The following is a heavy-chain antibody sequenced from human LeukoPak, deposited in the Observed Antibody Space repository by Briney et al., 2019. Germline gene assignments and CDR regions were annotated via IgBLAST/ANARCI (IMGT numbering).Heavy chain of an antibody. Sequence: PGGSLRLSCAASGFTFRNYWMGWVRQAPGKGLEWVANTKPDGTAEYYADSVRGRFTTSRDNANNFLYLQMNSLRGEDTAVYYCARDGGLHTNFDYWSQGTLVTVSS. CDR3: ARDGGLHTNFDY. V-gene: IGHV3-7*01. CDR2: TKPDGTAE. D-gene: IGHD2-15*01. J-gene: IGHJ4*02. CDR1: GFTFRNYW.